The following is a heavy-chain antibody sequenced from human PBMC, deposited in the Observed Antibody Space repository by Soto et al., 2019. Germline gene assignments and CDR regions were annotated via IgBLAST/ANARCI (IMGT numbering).Heavy chain of an antibody. CDR3: ARDLSPDGDYDSTYYGMDV. CDR1: GGTFSSYA. D-gene: IGHD4-17*01. J-gene: IGHJ6*02. Sequence: QVQLVQSGAEVKKPGSSVKVSCKASGGTFSSYAISWVRQAPGQGLEWMGGIIPIFGTANYAQKFQGRVTITADESTSTAYIELSSLRSEDTAVYYCARDLSPDGDYDSTYYGMDVWGQGTTVTVSS. CDR2: IIPIFGTA. V-gene: IGHV1-69*01.